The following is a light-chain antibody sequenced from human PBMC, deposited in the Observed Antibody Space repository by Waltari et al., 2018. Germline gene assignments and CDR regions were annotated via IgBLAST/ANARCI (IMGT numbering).Light chain of an antibody. CDR2: GAS. Sequence: EIVLTQSPGTLSLSPGDRATLSCRASQSVNRTLAWYQQKPGQAPSLLIYGASIRATGIPDRFSGSGSVTDFSLTISRLEPEDFAVYYCQHYVTLPVTFGQGTKVEIK. V-gene: IGKV3-20*01. J-gene: IGKJ1*01. CDR3: QHYVTLPVT. CDR1: QSVNRT.